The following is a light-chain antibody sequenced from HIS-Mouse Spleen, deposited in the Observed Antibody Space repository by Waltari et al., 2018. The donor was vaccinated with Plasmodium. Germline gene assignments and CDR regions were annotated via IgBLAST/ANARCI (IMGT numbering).Light chain of an antibody. CDR3: QQSYSTPPT. J-gene: IGKJ4*01. CDR1: QSISSY. Sequence: DIQMTQSPSSLSASVGDRVTIPCRASQSISSYLNWDQQKPGKAPKLRIYAASSLQSGVPSRFSGSGSGTDFTLTISSLQPEDCATYYGQQSYSTPPTFGGGTKVEIK. V-gene: IGKV1-39*01. CDR2: AAS.